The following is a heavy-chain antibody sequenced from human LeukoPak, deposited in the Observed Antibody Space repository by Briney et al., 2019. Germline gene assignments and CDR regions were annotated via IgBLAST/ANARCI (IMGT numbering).Heavy chain of an antibody. Sequence: TSETLSLTCTVSGGSISSSSYYWGWIRQPPGKGLEWIGSIYYSGSTYYNPSLKSRVTISVDTSKNQFSLKLSSVTAADTAVYYCASPREGSGSGSWYYFDYWGQGTLVTVSS. D-gene: IGHD3-10*01. CDR3: ASPREGSGSGSWYYFDY. V-gene: IGHV4-39*07. CDR2: IYYSGST. J-gene: IGHJ4*02. CDR1: GGSISSSSYY.